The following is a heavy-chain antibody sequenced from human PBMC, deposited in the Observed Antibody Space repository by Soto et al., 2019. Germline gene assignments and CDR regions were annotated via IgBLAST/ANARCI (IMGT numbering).Heavy chain of an antibody. CDR2: IYWDDDK. D-gene: IGHD2-21*02. V-gene: IGHV2-5*02. CDR3: IQSRCGGDCLQSYASYYYYGTDV. Sequence: SGPTLVNPTQTLTLTCTFSAFSLSTGGVGVGWIRQPPGKALEWLALIYWDDDKRYSPSLRSRLTITKDTSKNQVVLTMTSMDPVDTATYYCIQSRCGGDCLQSYASYYYYGTDVWGQGTTVTVSS. CDR1: AFSLSTGGVG. J-gene: IGHJ6*02.